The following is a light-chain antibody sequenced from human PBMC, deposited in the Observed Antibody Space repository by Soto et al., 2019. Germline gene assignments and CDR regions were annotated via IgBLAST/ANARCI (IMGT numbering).Light chain of an antibody. V-gene: IGKV1-5*01. CDR2: HAS. Sequence: DIQMTQSPSTLSASVGDRVIITCRASQSINTWLAWYQQKPGKAPKLLIYHASTLESGVPSRFSGSGSGTEFTLTISSLQPDDFATYYCQQYQSYCSFAGGTKVEIK. CDR3: QQYQSYCS. J-gene: IGKJ4*01. CDR1: QSINTW.